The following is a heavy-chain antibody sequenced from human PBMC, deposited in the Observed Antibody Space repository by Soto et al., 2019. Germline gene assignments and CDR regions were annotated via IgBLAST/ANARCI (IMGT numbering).Heavy chain of an antibody. V-gene: IGHV3-23*01. CDR3: AKSPSRDYDFWSGYYCDY. Sequence: GGSLRLSCAVSGFTFSNYAMSWVRRAPGKGLEWVSVISGGGDITYYADSVKGRFTISRDNSKNTLYLQMNSLRAEDTAVYYCAKSPSRDYDFWSGYYCDYWGQGTLVTVSS. CDR2: ISGGGDIT. J-gene: IGHJ4*02. D-gene: IGHD3-3*01. CDR1: GFTFSNYA.